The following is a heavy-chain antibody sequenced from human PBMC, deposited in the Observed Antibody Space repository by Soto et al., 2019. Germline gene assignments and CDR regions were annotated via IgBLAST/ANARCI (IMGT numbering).Heavy chain of an antibody. CDR1: GYSFTNYA. J-gene: IGHJ4*02. CDR2: INAGNANT. CDR3: ARAAYYYESSGYYPGDY. Sequence: ASVKVSCKASGYSFTNYAMHWVRQAPGQRLEWMGWINAGNANTKYSQKFQGRVTITRDTSASTVYMEVSSLRSEDTAVYYCARAAYYYESSGYYPGDYWGQGTLVTVSS. D-gene: IGHD3-22*01. V-gene: IGHV1-3*01.